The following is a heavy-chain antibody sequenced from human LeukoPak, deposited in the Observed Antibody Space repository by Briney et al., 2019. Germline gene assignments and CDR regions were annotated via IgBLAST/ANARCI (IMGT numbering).Heavy chain of an antibody. CDR3: ARDYRL. D-gene: IGHD1-14*01. J-gene: IGHJ4*02. V-gene: IGHV1-69*04. CDR1: GYTFTGYY. Sequence: SVKVSCKASGYTFTGYYMHWVRQAPGQGLEWMGRIIPILGIANYAQKFQGRVTITADKSTSTAYMELSSLRSEDTAVYYCARDYRLWGQGTLVTVSS. CDR2: IIPILGIA.